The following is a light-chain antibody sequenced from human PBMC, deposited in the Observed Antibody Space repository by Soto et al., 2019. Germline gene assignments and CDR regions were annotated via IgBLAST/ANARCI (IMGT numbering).Light chain of an antibody. Sequence: EIVMTQSPTTLSLSPGERATLSCSASQSVSRSLAWYQQKPGQAPRLLIYGASTRAAGVPARFSGSGSGTDFTLTVTSLQSEDFAVYYCQHYYSWPLAFGGGTKVDLK. CDR1: QSVSRS. CDR2: GAS. J-gene: IGKJ4*01. CDR3: QHYYSWPLA. V-gene: IGKV3-15*01.